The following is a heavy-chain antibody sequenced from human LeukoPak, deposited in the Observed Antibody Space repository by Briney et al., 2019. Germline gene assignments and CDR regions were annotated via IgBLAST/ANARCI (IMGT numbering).Heavy chain of an antibody. V-gene: IGHV4-34*01. J-gene: IGHJ5*02. CDR1: GGSFSGYY. CDR2: INHSGST. Sequence: SETLSLTCAVYGGSFSGYYWSWIRQPPGKGLEWIGEINHSGSTNYNPSLKSRVTMSVDTSKNQFSLKLSSVTAADTAVYYCAVTSPYSSSSGSPWFDPWGQGTLVTVSS. CDR3: AVTSPYSSSSGSPWFDP. D-gene: IGHD6-6*01.